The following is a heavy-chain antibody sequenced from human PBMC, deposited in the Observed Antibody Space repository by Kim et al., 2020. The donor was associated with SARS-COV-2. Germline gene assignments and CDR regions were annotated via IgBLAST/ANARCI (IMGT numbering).Heavy chain of an antibody. V-gene: IGHV4-39*07. Sequence: YYNPSLKSRVTISVDTSKNQFSLKLSSVTAADTAVYYCATIFGVVSSFDYWGQGTLVTVSS. D-gene: IGHD3-3*01. CDR3: ATIFGVVSSFDY. J-gene: IGHJ4*02.